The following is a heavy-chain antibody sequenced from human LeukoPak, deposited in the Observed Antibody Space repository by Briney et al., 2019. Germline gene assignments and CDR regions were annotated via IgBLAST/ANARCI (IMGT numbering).Heavy chain of an antibody. J-gene: IGHJ6*03. CDR2: IYTSGST. D-gene: IGHD2-2*01. CDR1: GGSISSGSYY. V-gene: IGHV4-61*02. CDR3: ARDEYQTPRRAYYYYMDV. Sequence: PSQTLSLTCTVSGGSISSGSYYWSWIRQPAGKGLEWIGRIYTSGSTSYNPSLKSRVTISVDTSKNQFSLKLSSVTAADTAVYYCARDEYQTPRRAYYYYMDVWGKGTTVTVSS.